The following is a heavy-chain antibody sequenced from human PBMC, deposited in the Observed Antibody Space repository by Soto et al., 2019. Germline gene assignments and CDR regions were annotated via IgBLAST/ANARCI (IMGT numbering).Heavy chain of an antibody. CDR1: GYTFTSYD. CDR3: ARDPNYYYGSGSSGP. J-gene: IGHJ5*02. CDR2: INAGNGNT. Sequence: ASVKVSCKASGYTFTSYDMHWVRQAPGQRLEWMGWINAGNGNTKYSQKFQGRVTITRDTSASTAYMELSSLRSEDTAVYYCARDPNYYYGSGSSGPWGQGTLVTVSS. V-gene: IGHV1-3*01. D-gene: IGHD3-10*01.